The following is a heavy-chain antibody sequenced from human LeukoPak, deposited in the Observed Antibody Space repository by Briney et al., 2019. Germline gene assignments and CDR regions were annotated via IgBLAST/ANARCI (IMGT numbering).Heavy chain of an antibody. V-gene: IGHV4-39*01. D-gene: IGHD3-10*01. J-gene: IGHJ5*02. CDR3: ARAGGLLWFGESPYNWFDP. CDR2: IYYSGST. Sequence: SETLSLTCTVSGGSISSRSYYWGWIRQSPGKGLEWIGSIYYSGSTYYNPSLRSRVTISVDTSKNQFSLKLSSVTAADTAVYYCARAGGLLWFGESPYNWFDPWGQGTLVTVSS. CDR1: GGSISSRSYY.